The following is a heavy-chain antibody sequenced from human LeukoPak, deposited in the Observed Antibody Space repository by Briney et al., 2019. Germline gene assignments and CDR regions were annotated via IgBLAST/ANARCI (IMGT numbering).Heavy chain of an antibody. CDR2: ISTAGDT. D-gene: IGHD1-1*01. CDR1: GFTFSSYD. Sequence: GGSLRLSCAASGFTFSSYDMHWVRQATGKGLEWVSGISTAGDTYYPGSVKGRFTISRENAKNSLYLQMNSLSAGDTAVYYCAGVRGGTTRVLDFWGQGTLVTVSS. V-gene: IGHV3-13*01. CDR3: AGVRGGTTRVLDF. J-gene: IGHJ4*02.